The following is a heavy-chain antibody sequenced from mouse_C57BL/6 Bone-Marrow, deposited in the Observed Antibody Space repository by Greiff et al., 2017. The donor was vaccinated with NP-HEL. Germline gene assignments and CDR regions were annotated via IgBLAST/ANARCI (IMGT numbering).Heavy chain of an antibody. CDR1: GYTFTSYG. CDR2: IYLGNGYT. Sequence: EVQLQQSGAELVRPGSSVKMSCKTSGYTFTSYGINWVKQRPGQGLEWIGYIYLGNGYTEYNEKFKGKATLTSDTSSSTAYMQLSSLTSEDSAIYFCDPCYSNLIPNYFDYWGQGTTLTVSS. D-gene: IGHD2-5*01. J-gene: IGHJ2*01. CDR3: DPCYSNLIPNYFDY. V-gene: IGHV1-58*01.